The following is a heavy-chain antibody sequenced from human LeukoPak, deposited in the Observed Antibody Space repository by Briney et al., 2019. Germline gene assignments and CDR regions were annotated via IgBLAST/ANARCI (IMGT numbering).Heavy chain of an antibody. D-gene: IGHD3-9*01. CDR2: ISGSGGST. J-gene: IGHJ4*02. CDR3: AKGSHYDILTEDY. Sequence: GGSLRLSCAASGFTFSSYAMSWVRQAPGKGLEWVSAISGSGGSTYYVDSVKGRFTISRDNSKNTLYLQMNSLRAEDTAVYYCAKGSHYDILTEDYWGQGTLVTVSS. CDR1: GFTFSSYA. V-gene: IGHV3-23*01.